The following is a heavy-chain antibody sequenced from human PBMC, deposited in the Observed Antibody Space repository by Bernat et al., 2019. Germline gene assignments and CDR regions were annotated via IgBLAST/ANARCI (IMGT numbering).Heavy chain of an antibody. J-gene: IGHJ4*02. CDR2: IRSKAYGGTT. D-gene: IGHD3-10*01. Sequence: EVQLVESGGGLVQPGRSLRLSCTASGFTFGDYAMSWVRQAPGKGLEWVCFIRSKAYGGTTEYAASVKGRFTISSDDSKSIAYLQMNSLKTEDTAVYYCTTSRKRITMVRGVIYYFDYWGQGTLVTVSS. CDR3: TTSRKRITMVRGVIYYFDY. CDR1: GFTFGDYA. V-gene: IGHV3-49*04.